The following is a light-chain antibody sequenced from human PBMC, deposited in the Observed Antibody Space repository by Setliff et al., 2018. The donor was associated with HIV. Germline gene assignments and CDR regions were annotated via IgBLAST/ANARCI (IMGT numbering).Light chain of an antibody. Sequence: QSVLTQPASVSGSPGQSITISCTGSATDVGIYESVSWYQHHPGEVPKLIIYDVNKRPSGISNRFSGSKTGNSASLTISGLHTEDEADYYCCSYVSGDTWIFGGGTKVTVL. CDR2: DVN. CDR3: CSYVSGDTWI. V-gene: IGLV2-23*02. J-gene: IGLJ2*01. CDR1: ATDVGIYES.